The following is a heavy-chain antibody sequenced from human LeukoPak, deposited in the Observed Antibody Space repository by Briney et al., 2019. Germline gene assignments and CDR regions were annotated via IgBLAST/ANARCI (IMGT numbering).Heavy chain of an antibody. CDR1: GITFNTYS. CDR3: ASQIAAAGTYLTPHY. Sequence: PGRSLRLSCAASGITFNTYSMHWVRQAPGKGLEWVAAISYDGSNKYYADSVEGRFTVSRDNSKNTLYLQLNSLRAEDTAVYYCASQIAAAGTYLTPHYWGQGTLVTVSS. D-gene: IGHD6-13*01. V-gene: IGHV3-30*04. CDR2: ISYDGSNK. J-gene: IGHJ4*02.